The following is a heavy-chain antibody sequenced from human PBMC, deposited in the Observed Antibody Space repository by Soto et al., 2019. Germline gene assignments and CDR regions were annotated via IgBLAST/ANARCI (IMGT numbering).Heavy chain of an antibody. CDR3: AREKFSNYLDP. J-gene: IGHJ5*02. CDR2: LIPIFGTP. D-gene: IGHD4-4*01. CDR1: GGTFNSYR. Sequence: QVQLVQSGAEVKKPGSSVKVSCKSSGGTFNSYRISWVRQARGQGLEWMGGLIPIFGTPNYAQKFQGRLTITADDSTSTVDMDLSSLRSEDTAMYYCAREKFSNYLDPWGQGSLATVSS. V-gene: IGHV1-69*01.